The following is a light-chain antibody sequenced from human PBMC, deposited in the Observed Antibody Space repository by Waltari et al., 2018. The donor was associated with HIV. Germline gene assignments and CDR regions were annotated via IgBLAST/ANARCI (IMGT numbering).Light chain of an antibody. CDR3: AAWDDSLSGRV. CDR1: SSDIGGHNY. Sequence: QSALTQPRSVSGSPGQSVTISCTGTSSDIGGHNYVSWYQQLPGKVPKLMIYDLTNRPAGGPDRFSGSKSGTSASLAISGLRSEDEADYDCAAWDDSLSGRVVGGGTKLTVL. CDR2: DLT. V-gene: IGLV2-11*01. J-gene: IGLJ3*02.